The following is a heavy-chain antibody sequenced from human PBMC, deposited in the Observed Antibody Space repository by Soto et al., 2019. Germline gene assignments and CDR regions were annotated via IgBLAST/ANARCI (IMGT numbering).Heavy chain of an antibody. CDR2: IYPGDSDT. V-gene: IGHV5-51*01. J-gene: IGHJ4*02. D-gene: IGHD1-1*01. CDR1: GYSFTSYW. CDR3: ARHGKFSAMTNFFDS. Sequence: PGESLKISCEGSGYSFTSYWIGWVRQMPGKGLEWMGIIYPGDSDTRYSPSFQGQVTISVDRSTSTAYLQWSSLSAPDTAMYYCARHGKFSAMTNFFDSWGQGTLVTVSS.